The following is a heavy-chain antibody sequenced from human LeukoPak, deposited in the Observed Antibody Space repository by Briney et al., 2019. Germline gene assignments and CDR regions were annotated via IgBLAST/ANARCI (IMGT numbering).Heavy chain of an antibody. J-gene: IGHJ5*02. Sequence: SETLSLTCAVYGGSFSGYYWSWIRQPPGKGLEWIGEINHSGSTNYNPSLKSRVTISVDTSKNQFSLKPSSVTAADTAVYYCARGPPPTYCGGDCYSSDEPWGQGTLVTVSS. CDR3: ARGPPPTYCGGDCYSSDEP. V-gene: IGHV4-34*01. CDR1: GGSFSGYY. D-gene: IGHD2-21*02. CDR2: INHSGST.